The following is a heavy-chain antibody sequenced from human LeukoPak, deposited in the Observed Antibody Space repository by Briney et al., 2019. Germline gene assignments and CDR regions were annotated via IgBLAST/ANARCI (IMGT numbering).Heavy chain of an antibody. V-gene: IGHV3-30-3*01. Sequence: PGGSLRLSCAASGFTFSSYAMHWVRQAPGKGLEWVAVISYDGSNKYYADSVKGRFTISRDNSKNTLYLQMNSLRAEDTAVYYCAREKSGWYGGDFDYWGQGTLVTVSS. J-gene: IGHJ4*02. CDR2: ISYDGSNK. CDR3: AREKSGWYGGDFDY. D-gene: IGHD6-19*01. CDR1: GFTFSSYA.